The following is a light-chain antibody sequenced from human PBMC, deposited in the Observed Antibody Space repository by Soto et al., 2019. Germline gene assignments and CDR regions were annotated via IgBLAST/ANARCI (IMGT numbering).Light chain of an antibody. J-gene: IGLJ3*02. Sequence: QSALTQPASVSGSPGQSITISCTGTSSDVGSCNCVSWYQQHPGKAPTLMIYEVNKRPSGISNRFSGSKSGNTASLTISGLQAKDEADYYCCSSVGSPNWVFGGGTQLTVL. CDR1: SSDVGSCNC. V-gene: IGLV2-23*02. CDR3: CSSVGSPNWV. CDR2: EVN.